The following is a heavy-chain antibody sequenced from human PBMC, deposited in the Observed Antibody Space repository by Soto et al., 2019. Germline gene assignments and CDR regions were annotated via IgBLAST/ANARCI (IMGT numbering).Heavy chain of an antibody. D-gene: IGHD3-3*01. CDR2: LSYDGSHN. J-gene: IGHJ4*02. Sequence: GGSLRLSCAASGFTFSSYAMHWVRQTPDKGLEWVAFLSYDGSHNYYADSVKGRFTISRDNSKNTLYLQMNSLRVEDTAVYYCAKDGSTIFGVVTYYFDFWGQGTLVTVSS. V-gene: IGHV3-30*18. CDR3: AKDGSTIFGVVTYYFDF. CDR1: GFTFSSYA.